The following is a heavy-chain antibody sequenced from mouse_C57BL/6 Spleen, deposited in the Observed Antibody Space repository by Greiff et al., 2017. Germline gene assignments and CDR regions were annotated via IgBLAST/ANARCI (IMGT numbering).Heavy chain of an antibody. CDR1: GYAFSSSW. CDR3: ARSLWFAY. V-gene: IGHV1-82*01. D-gene: IGHD6-1*01. CDR2: IYPGDGDT. Sequence: QVQLQQSGPELVKPGASVKISCKASGYAFSSSWMNWVKQRPGKGLEWIGRIYPGDGDTNYNGKFKGKATLTADKSSSTAYMQLSSLTSEDSAVYFCARSLWFAYWGQGTLVTVSA. J-gene: IGHJ3*01.